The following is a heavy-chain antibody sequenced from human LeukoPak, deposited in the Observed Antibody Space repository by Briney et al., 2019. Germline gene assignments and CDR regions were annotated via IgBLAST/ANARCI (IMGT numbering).Heavy chain of an antibody. J-gene: IGHJ5*02. V-gene: IGHV3-7*04. CDR3: VRGRGYVVDH. D-gene: IGHD5-12*01. CDR1: KFTFVNEW. Sequence: PGRSLRLSCVGSKFTFVNEWMHWVRQAPGKGLEWVANINQDGSAKHYVGSVEGRFTISRDNAKNSLYLEMNGLRAEDTAVYHCVRGRGYVVDHWGQGTPVTVSS. CDR2: INQDGSAK.